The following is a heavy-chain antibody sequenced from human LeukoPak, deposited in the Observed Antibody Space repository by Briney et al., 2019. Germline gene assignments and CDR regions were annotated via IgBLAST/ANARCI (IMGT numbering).Heavy chain of an antibody. CDR3: ARDHSGSYFWYFDL. Sequence: GGSLRLSCAASGFTVSSNYMSWVRQAPGKRQERVSVIYSGGSTYYADSVKGRFTISRDNSKNTLYLQMNSLRAEDTAVYYCARDHSGSYFWYFDLWGRGTLVTVSS. CDR2: IYSGGST. D-gene: IGHD1-26*01. CDR1: GFTVSSNY. V-gene: IGHV3-53*01. J-gene: IGHJ2*01.